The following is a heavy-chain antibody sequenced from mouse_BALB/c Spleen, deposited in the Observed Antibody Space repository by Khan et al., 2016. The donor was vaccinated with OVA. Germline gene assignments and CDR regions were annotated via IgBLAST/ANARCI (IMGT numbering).Heavy chain of an antibody. CDR3: TRLAYYYDREGFAY. CDR2: VSPGGGYT. D-gene: IGHD1-1*01. Sequence: VQLKESGGDLVKPGGSLKLSCAASGFTFSTYGMSWVRQTPDKRLEWVATVSPGGGYTYYPDSVKGRFTISRDNAKNTLSLQMSGLKSEETAMFYGTRLAYYYDREGFAYWGQGTLGTVSA. V-gene: IGHV5-6*01. J-gene: IGHJ3*01. CDR1: GFTFSTYG.